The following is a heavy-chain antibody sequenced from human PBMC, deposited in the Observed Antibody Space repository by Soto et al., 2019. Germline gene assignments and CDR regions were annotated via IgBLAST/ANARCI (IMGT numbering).Heavy chain of an antibody. CDR2: IYYSGST. CDR3: ARGPYGYGDYNNWFDP. D-gene: IGHD4-17*01. Sequence: SETLSLTCTVSGGSISSGGYYWSWIRQHPGKGLEWIGYIYYSGSTYYNPSLKSRVTISVDTSKNQFSLKLSSVTAADTAVYYCARGPYGYGDYNNWFDPWGQGTLVTVSS. V-gene: IGHV4-31*03. J-gene: IGHJ5*02. CDR1: GGSISSGGYY.